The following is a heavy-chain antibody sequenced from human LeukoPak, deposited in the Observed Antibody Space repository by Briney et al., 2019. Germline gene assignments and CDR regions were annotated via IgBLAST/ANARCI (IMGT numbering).Heavy chain of an antibody. CDR1: GFTFSSYN. CDR2: ITSGSSYI. CDR3: ASSSGSYFAD. D-gene: IGHD1-26*01. J-gene: IGHJ4*02. V-gene: IGHV3-21*01. Sequence: GGSLRLSCAASGFTFSSYNMNWVRQAPGKGLEWVSSITSGSSYIYYADSVKGRFTISRDNAKNSLYLQMNSLRAEDTAVYYCASSSGSYFADWGQGTLVTVSS.